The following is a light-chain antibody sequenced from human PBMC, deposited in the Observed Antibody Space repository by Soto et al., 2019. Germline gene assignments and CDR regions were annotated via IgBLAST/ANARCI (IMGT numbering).Light chain of an antibody. CDR3: CSYAGSGTYV. CDR2: EVS. Sequence: QSALTQPASVSGSPGQSITISCTGTSSDVGSYNLVSWYQQHPGEAPKFLIYEVSKRPSGVSNRFSASKSGNTASLTISGLQPEDEADYYCCSYAGSGTYVFGTGTKVTVL. CDR1: SSDVGSYNL. V-gene: IGLV2-23*02. J-gene: IGLJ1*01.